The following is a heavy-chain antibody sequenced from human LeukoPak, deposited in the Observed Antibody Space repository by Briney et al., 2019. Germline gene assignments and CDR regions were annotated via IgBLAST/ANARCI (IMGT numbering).Heavy chain of an antibody. CDR1: GFSFSLYA. D-gene: IGHD6-13*01. CDR2: ISSGGSST. CDR3: AKATFASSWNLYFDY. J-gene: IGHJ4*02. Sequence: GGSLGLSCAASGFSFSLYAMSWVRQAPGKGLEWVSTISSGGSSTYYADSVKGRFTISRDNSKSTLYLQMNSLRAEDTAVYYCAKATFASSWNLYFDYWGQGTLVTVSS. V-gene: IGHV3-23*01.